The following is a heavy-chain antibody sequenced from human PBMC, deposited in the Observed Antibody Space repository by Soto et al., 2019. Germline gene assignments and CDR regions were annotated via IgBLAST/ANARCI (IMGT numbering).Heavy chain of an antibody. CDR1: GFTFSSYA. Sequence: GGSLRLSCAASGFTFSSYAMSWVRQAPGKGLEWVSAISGSGGSTYYADSVKGRFTISRDNSKNTLYLQMNSLRAEDTAVYYCARHPGGLRYFDWFLDYWGQGTLVTVSS. J-gene: IGHJ4*02. V-gene: IGHV3-23*01. CDR3: ARHPGGLRYFDWFLDY. CDR2: ISGSGGST. D-gene: IGHD3-9*01.